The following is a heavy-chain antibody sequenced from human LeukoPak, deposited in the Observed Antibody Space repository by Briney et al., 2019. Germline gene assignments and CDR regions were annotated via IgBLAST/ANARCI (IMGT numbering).Heavy chain of an antibody. CDR3: AKDGYGDYDY. Sequence: GGSLRLSCTTSGFIFGDYAMHWVRQAPGKGLEWVSLISGHGDSTYYADSVKGRFTISRDNNKNSLYLQMNSLRTEDTALYYCAKDGYGDYDYWGQGTLVTVSS. D-gene: IGHD4-17*01. CDR1: GFIFGDYA. V-gene: IGHV3-43*02. CDR2: ISGHGDST. J-gene: IGHJ4*02.